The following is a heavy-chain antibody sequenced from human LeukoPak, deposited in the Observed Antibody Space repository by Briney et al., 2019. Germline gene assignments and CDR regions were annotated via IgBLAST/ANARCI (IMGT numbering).Heavy chain of an antibody. CDR3: ARAHEPADYGYYFDY. D-gene: IGHD4-17*01. Sequence: SETLSLTCTVSGGSISSGGYNWSWIRQHPGKGLEWIGYIYYSGSTYYNPSLKSRVTISVDTSKNQFSLKLSSVTAADTAVYYCARAHEPADYGYYFDYWGQGTLVTVSS. J-gene: IGHJ4*02. CDR2: IYYSGST. CDR1: GGSISSGGYN. V-gene: IGHV4-31*03.